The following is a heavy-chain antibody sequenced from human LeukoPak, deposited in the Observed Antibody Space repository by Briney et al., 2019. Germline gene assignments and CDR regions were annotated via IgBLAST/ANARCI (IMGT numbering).Heavy chain of an antibody. CDR2: ISSRGTNI. J-gene: IGHJ4*02. CDR3: ARVAGYCDSTSNCYSDY. CDR1: GFTFNIYT. Sequence: KPGGSLRLSCAAPGFTFNIYTINWVRQAPGEGLEWVSSISSRGTNIYYADSLKGRFTVSRDNAKNSLFLQMNSLRAEDTAVYYCARVAGYCDSTSNCYSDYWGQGTLVTVSS. V-gene: IGHV3-21*01. D-gene: IGHD2-2*01.